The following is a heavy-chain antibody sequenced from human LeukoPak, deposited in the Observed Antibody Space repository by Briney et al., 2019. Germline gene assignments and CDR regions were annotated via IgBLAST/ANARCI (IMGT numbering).Heavy chain of an antibody. V-gene: IGHV1-69*04. CDR1: GGTFSSYA. D-gene: IGHD3-10*01. J-gene: IGHJ6*02. CDR2: IIPILGIA. CDR3: ARDRPGEEEYYYGMDV. Sequence: SVKVSCKASGGTFSSYAISWVRQAPGQGLEWMGRIIPILGIANYAQKFQGRVTITADKSTSTAYMELSSLRSEDTAVYYCARDRPGEEEYYYGMDVWGQGTTVTVSS.